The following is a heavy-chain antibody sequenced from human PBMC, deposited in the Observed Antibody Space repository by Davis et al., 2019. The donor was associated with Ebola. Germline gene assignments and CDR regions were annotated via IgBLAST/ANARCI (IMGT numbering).Heavy chain of an antibody. CDR1: GYTFTSYD. V-gene: IGHV1-8*01. Sequence: AASVKVSCKASGYTFTSYDINWVRQATGQGLEWMGRMNPNSVNTGYAQKFQGRVTMTRNTSISTAYMELSSLRSEDTAVYYCARRRGIAAHPYYFDYWDRGTLVTVSS. CDR3: ARRRGIAAHPYYFDY. D-gene: IGHD6-6*01. J-gene: IGHJ4*02. CDR2: MNPNSVNT.